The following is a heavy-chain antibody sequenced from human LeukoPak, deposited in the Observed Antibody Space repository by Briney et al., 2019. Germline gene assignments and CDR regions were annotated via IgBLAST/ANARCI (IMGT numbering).Heavy chain of an antibody. CDR2: ISYDGSNK. J-gene: IGHJ4*02. CDR3: ARDGPTHSGWPETYFDY. D-gene: IGHD6-19*01. V-gene: IGHV3-30-3*01. CDR1: GFTFSSYA. Sequence: GGSLRLSCAASGFTFSSYAMHWVRQAPGKGLEWVAVISYDGSNKYYADSVKGRFTISRDNSKNTLYLQMNSLRAEDTAVYYCARDGPTHSGWPETYFDYWGQGTLVTVSS.